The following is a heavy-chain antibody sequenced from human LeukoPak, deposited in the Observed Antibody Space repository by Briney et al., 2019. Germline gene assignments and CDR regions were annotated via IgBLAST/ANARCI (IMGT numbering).Heavy chain of an antibody. CDR2: ISYDGSNK. CDR1: GFTFSSYG. CDR3: ARYIAVAGSHYFYGMDV. J-gene: IGHJ6*02. V-gene: IGHV3-30*03. Sequence: GRSLRLSCAASGFTFSSYGMHWVRQAPGKGLEWVAVISYDGSNKYYADSVKGRFSISRDNSQNTLFLQMNSLRAEDTAIYYCARYIAVAGSHYFYGMDVWGQGTTVTVSS. D-gene: IGHD6-19*01.